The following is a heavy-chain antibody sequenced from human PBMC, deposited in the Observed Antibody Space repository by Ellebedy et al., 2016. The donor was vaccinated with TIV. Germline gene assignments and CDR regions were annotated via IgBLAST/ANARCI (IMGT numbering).Heavy chain of an antibody. CDR3: AREGDLPRGNWFDP. V-gene: IGHV1-2*02. J-gene: IGHJ5*02. CDR1: GYMFTDYY. CDR2: INPNSGGT. Sequence: ASVKVSXKASGYMFTDYYMHWVRQAPGQGLGWMGWINPNSGGTNYAQKFQGRVTMTRDTSISTAYMELSRVRSDDTAMYYCAREGDLPRGNWFDPWGQGTLVTVSS. D-gene: IGHD3-16*01.